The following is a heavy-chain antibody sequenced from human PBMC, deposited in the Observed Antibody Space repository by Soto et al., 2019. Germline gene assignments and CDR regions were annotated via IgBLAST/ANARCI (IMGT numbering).Heavy chain of an antibody. CDR1: GYTFTSYY. CDR2: INPSGGST. Sequence: ASVKVSCKASGYTFTSYYMHWVRQAPGQGLEWMGIINPSGGSTSYAQKFQGRVTMTRDTSTSTVYMELSSLRSEDTAVYYCAIDCDRPHSRSWIDSCDQGTLVTVSS. CDR3: AIDCDRPHSRSWIDS. V-gene: IGHV1-46*01. J-gene: IGHJ5*01. D-gene: IGHD6-13*01.